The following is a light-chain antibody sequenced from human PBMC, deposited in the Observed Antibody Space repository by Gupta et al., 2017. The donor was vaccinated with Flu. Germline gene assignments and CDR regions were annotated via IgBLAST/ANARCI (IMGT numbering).Light chain of an antibody. V-gene: IGLV1-44*01. J-gene: IGLJ1*01. Sequence: QSVLTQPPSASGTPGQRVTISCSGSSSNIGSNTVNWYQHPPGTAPQLLVYTNNQRPSGVPDRFSGSKSGTSACLAIRGLQSEDEAEYYGAAWDGSLKAYVFGTGTKVTVL. CDR1: SSNIGSNT. CDR2: TNN. CDR3: AAWDGSLKAYV.